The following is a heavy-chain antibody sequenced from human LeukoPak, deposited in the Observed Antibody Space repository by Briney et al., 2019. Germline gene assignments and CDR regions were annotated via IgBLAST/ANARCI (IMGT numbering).Heavy chain of an antibody. J-gene: IGHJ4*02. Sequence: SETLSLTCAVHGGSFSGYYWSWIRQPPGKGLEWIGEINHSGSTNYNPSLKSRVTISVDTSKNQFSLKLSSVTAADTAVYYCARVIAVAGSSDYWGQGTLVTVSS. V-gene: IGHV4-34*01. CDR1: GGSFSGYY. CDR3: ARVIAVAGSSDY. D-gene: IGHD6-19*01. CDR2: INHSGST.